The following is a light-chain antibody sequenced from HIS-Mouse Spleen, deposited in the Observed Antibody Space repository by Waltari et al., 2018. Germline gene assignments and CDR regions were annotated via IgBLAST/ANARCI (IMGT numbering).Light chain of an antibody. CDR2: EDS. Sequence: SYELTQPPSVSVSPGQTARITCSGDALPKKYAYWYQQKSGQAPGLVIYEDSKRPSGIPGRFSGSSSGTIATLTISGAQVEDEADYYCYSTDSSGNHRVFGGGTKLTVL. V-gene: IGLV3-10*01. CDR1: ALPKKY. CDR3: YSTDSSGNHRV. J-gene: IGLJ2*01.